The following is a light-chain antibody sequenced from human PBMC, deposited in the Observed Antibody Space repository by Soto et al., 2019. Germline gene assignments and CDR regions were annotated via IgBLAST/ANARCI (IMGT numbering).Light chain of an antibody. Sequence: DIQMTQSPSSLSASIGETVTITCRASQRISSYLNWYQQKSGKAPKLLIHVASNLESGVPSRFSGSESGTDFTLTISNLHPEDFATYYCQQSYSSPFNFGGGTKVDIK. CDR1: QRISSY. CDR3: QQSYSSPFN. V-gene: IGKV1-39*01. J-gene: IGKJ4*01. CDR2: VAS.